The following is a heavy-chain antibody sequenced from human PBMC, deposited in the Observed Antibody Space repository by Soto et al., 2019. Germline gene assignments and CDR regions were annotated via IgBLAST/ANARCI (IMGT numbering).Heavy chain of an antibody. D-gene: IGHD1-7*01. Sequence: PGGSMRLSCAASGFTFSSYWMHWVRHAPGKGLVWVSRINSDGSSTSYADSVKGRFTISRDNAKNTLYLQMNSLRAEDTAVYYCARGGNYHYYYYGMDVWGQGTTVTVSS. CDR2: INSDGSST. J-gene: IGHJ6*02. CDR3: ARGGNYHYYYYGMDV. V-gene: IGHV3-74*01. CDR1: GFTFSSYW.